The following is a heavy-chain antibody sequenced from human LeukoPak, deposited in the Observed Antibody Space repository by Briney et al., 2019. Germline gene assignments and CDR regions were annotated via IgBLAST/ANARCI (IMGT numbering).Heavy chain of an antibody. J-gene: IGHJ4*02. CDR2: AHYSGST. Sequence: SETLSLTCTVSGGSIIGYYWNWVRHRPGRGLEWIGYAHYSGSTKYNSSLNNRVIISIDTSKNQFSLRLTSVTPADTAVYYCARDLAGEWGNYFDYWGQGIVVTVPS. CDR3: ARDLAGEWGNYFDY. D-gene: IGHD3-16*01. V-gene: IGHV4-59*12. CDR1: GGSIIGYY.